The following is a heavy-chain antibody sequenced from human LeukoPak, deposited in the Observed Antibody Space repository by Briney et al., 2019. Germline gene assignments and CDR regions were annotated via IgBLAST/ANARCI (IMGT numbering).Heavy chain of an antibody. Sequence: PSETLSLTCTVSGGSISSYYWSWIRQPPGKGLEWIGYFYYSGSNNFNPSLKSRVTIPGDTSKNQFSLKLSSVTAADTAIYYCARVSPAVGAFDIWGRGTMVTVSS. V-gene: IGHV4-59*01. CDR1: GGSISSYY. CDR2: FYYSGSN. D-gene: IGHD6-13*01. CDR3: ARVSPAVGAFDI. J-gene: IGHJ3*02.